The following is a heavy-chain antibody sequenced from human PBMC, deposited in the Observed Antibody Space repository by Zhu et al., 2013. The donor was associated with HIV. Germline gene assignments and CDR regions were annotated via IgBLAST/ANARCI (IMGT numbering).Heavy chain of an antibody. CDR3: ARDHNSGYYSYFDY. V-gene: IGHV1-69*01. CDR1: GGTFSSYA. Sequence: QVQLVQSGAEVKMPGASVKVSCKASGGTFSSYAISWVRQAPGQGLEWMGGIIPMFGTANYAQKFQGRVTITADESTSTAYMQLSSLRSEDTAVYYCARDHNSGYYSYFDYWGQGTLVTVSS. CDR2: IIPMFGTA. J-gene: IGHJ4*02. D-gene: IGHD3-22*01.